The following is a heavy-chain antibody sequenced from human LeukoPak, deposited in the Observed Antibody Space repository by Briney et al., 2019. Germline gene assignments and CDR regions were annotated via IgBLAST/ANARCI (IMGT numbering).Heavy chain of an antibody. CDR2: IYYSGST. V-gene: IGHV4-39*01. CDR3: ATSAPCSGGSCYGNYYFDY. CDR1: GGSISSSSYY. D-gene: IGHD2-15*01. J-gene: IGHJ4*02. Sequence: SETLSLTCTVSGGSISSSSYYWGWIRQPPGKGLGWIGSIYYSGSTYYNPSLKSRVTISVDTSKNQFSLKLSSVTAADTAVYYCATSAPCSGGSCYGNYYFDYWGQGTLVTVSS.